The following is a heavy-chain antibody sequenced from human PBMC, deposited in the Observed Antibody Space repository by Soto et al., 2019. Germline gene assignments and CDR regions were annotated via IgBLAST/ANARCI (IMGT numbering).Heavy chain of an antibody. CDR2: IYYSGST. J-gene: IGHJ4*02. D-gene: IGHD5-18*01. Sequence: PSETLSLTCTVSGGSISGYYWSWIRQPPGKGPDWIGHIYYSGSTTYNPSLKSRVTISVDTSKNQFSLKLSFVTAADTAVYYCARVGYSFGYYFDYWGQGTLVTVYS. V-gene: IGHV4-59*01. CDR1: GGSISGYY. CDR3: ARVGYSFGYYFDY.